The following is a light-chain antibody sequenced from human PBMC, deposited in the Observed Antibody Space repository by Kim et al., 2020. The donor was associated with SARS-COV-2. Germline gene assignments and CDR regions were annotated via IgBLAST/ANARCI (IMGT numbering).Light chain of an antibody. CDR1: SADIGGFNY. CDR2: DVR. Sequence: QSVVTQPASVSGSPGQSITISCTGTSADIGGFNYVSWYQQHPGKVPKLIIYDVRNRPPGVSNRFSGSKSGNTASLTISGLQAEDETDYYCSSYTSSRTWVFGGGTQLTVL. V-gene: IGLV2-14*03. CDR3: SSYTSSRTWV. J-gene: IGLJ3*02.